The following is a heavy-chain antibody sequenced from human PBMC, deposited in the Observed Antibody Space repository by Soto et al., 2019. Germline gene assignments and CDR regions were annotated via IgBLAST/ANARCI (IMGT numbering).Heavy chain of an antibody. Sequence: SETLSLTCAVSGGSISSGGYSWSWIRQPPGKGLEWIGYIYHSGSTYYNPSLKSRVTISVDRSKNQFSLKLSSVTAADTAVYYCARADYGGKFDYWGQGTLVTVCS. J-gene: IGHJ4*02. CDR1: GGSISSGGYS. CDR2: IYHSGST. D-gene: IGHD4-17*01. CDR3: ARADYGGKFDY. V-gene: IGHV4-30-2*01.